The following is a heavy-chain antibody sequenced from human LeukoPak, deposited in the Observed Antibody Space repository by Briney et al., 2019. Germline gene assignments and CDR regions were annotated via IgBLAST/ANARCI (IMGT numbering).Heavy chain of an antibody. CDR1: GFTFYIYA. Sequence: GGSLRLSCAASGFTFYIYAMSWVRQAPGKGLEWVASMCGSAGCTYYADSVKGRFTISRENSKNIQYLQMNGLTAEDTAIYYCAKDRPNYYETNGHYYRRDGDYWGQGTLVTVSS. CDR3: AKDRPNYYETNGHYYRRDGDY. J-gene: IGHJ4*02. D-gene: IGHD3-16*01. CDR2: MCGSAGCT. V-gene: IGHV3-23*01.